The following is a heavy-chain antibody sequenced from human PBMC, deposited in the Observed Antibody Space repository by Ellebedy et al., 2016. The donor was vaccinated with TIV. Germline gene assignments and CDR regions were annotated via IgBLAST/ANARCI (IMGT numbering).Heavy chain of an antibody. Sequence: AASVKVSCKASGYTFTSYAMHWVRQAPGQRLEWMGWINAGNGNTKYSQKFQGRVTITRDTYASTAYMELSSLRSEDTAVYYCARDRDYGTFDYWGQGTLVTVSS. CDR2: INAGNGNT. D-gene: IGHD4-17*01. J-gene: IGHJ4*02. V-gene: IGHV1-3*01. CDR3: ARDRDYGTFDY. CDR1: GYTFTSYA.